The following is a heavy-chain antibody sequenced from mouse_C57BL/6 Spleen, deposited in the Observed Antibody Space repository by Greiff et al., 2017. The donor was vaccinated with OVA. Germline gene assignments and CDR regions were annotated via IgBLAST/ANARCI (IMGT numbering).Heavy chain of an antibody. Sequence: LVEPGASVKISCKASGYTFTDYYMNWVKQSHGKSLEWIGDINPNNGGTSYNQKFKGKATLTVDKSSSTAYMELRSLTSEASAVYYCAGSSGPYYYAMDYWGQGTSGTVSS. CDR3: AGSSGPYYYAMDY. CDR2: INPNNGGT. CDR1: GYTFTDYY. V-gene: IGHV1-26*01. D-gene: IGHD3-2*02. J-gene: IGHJ4*01.